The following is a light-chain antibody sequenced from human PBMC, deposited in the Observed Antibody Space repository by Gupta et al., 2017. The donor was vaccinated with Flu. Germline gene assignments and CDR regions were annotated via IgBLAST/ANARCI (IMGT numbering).Light chain of an antibody. V-gene: IGKV3-20*01. Sequence: EIVLTQSPGTLSLSPGERATLYCRAGQSVRRSYLAWYQQKPGQAPRLLIYGASSRAIGIPDRFSGSESGTDFTLTISRLEPEDFAVYYCQQYGSSPQTFGQGTKVEVK. CDR1: QSVRRSY. J-gene: IGKJ1*01. CDR3: QQYGSSPQT. CDR2: GAS.